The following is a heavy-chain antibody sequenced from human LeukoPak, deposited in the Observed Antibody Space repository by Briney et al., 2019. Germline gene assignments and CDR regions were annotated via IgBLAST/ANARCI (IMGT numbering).Heavy chain of an antibody. CDR2: VDPEDGET. D-gene: IGHD6-19*01. J-gene: IGHJ5*02. V-gene: IGHV1-69-2*01. CDR3: ATAPYSSGWFQFDR. CDR1: GYTFTDYY. Sequence: GATEKISCKVSGYTFTDYYMHWVQQAPGKGLEWMGLVDPEDGETIYAEKFQGRVTITADTSTDTAYMELSSLRSEDTAVYYCATAPYSSGWFQFDRWGQGTLVTVSS.